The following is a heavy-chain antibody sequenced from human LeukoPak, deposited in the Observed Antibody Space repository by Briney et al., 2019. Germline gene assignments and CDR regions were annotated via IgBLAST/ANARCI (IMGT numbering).Heavy chain of an antibody. D-gene: IGHD1-26*01. Sequence: ASVKVSCKASGYTFTGYNIHWVRQAPGQGLEWMGSINPHSGGTTYAQNFQGRVTMARDTSISTAYMELSRLRSDDTAVYYCAREKWEVPEKPFDYWGQGTLVTVSS. V-gene: IGHV1-2*02. CDR1: GYTFTGYN. J-gene: IGHJ4*02. CDR2: INPHSGGT. CDR3: AREKWEVPEKPFDY.